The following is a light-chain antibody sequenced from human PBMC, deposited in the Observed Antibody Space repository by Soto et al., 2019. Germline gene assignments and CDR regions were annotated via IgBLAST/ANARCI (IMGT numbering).Light chain of an antibody. CDR1: SSNIGSKY. CDR2: DDT. Sequence: QSVLTQPPSVSAAPGQRVTIYCSGSSSNIGSKYVSWYQKLPGTAPKLIIYDDTKRPSGIPDRFSGSKSGTSATLGITGLQPGDEADYYCGSWARSLSGVLFGGGTKLTVL. CDR3: GSWARSLSGVL. J-gene: IGLJ2*01. V-gene: IGLV1-51*01.